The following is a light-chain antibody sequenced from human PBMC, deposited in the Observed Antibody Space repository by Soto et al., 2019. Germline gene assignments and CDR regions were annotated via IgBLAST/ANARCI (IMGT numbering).Light chain of an antibody. CDR2: DAS. V-gene: IGKV1-33*01. CDR3: QQYENLPT. J-gene: IGKJ5*01. CDR1: QDISNY. Sequence: DIQMTQSPSSLSASVGDRVTITCQASQDISNYLNWYQQKPGKAPKLLIYDASNLETGVPSRFSGSGSGTDFTFTISSLQPEDIATYYCQQYENLPTFGQGTRRRLN.